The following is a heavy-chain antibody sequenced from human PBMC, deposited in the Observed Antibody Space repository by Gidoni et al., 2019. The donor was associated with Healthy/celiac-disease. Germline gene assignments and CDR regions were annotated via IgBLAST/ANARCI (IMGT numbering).Heavy chain of an antibody. CDR3: AREGGSGSFSAEPNYYGMDV. V-gene: IGHV3-21*01. CDR1: GFTFSSYS. Sequence: EVQLVESGGGLVKPGGSLRLSCAASGFTFSSYSMNWVRQAPGKGLEWVSSISSGSSYIYYADSVKGRFTISRDNAKNSLYLQMNSLRAEDTAVYYCAREGGSGSFSAEPNYYGMDVWGQGTTVTVSS. CDR2: ISSGSSYI. D-gene: IGHD3-10*01. J-gene: IGHJ6*02.